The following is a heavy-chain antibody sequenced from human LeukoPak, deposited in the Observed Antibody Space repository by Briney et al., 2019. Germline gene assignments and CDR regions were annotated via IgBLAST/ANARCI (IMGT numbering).Heavy chain of an antibody. D-gene: IGHD3-9*01. CDR3: ARGRDNSFDI. Sequence: SVRARFTISRDDSKNTLYLQMSALRPEDAAVYYCARGRDNSFDIWGQGTMVTVSS. V-gene: IGHV3-30*15. J-gene: IGHJ3*02.